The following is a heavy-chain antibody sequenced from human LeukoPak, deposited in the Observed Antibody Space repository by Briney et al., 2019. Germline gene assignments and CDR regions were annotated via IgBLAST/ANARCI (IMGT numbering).Heavy chain of an antibody. V-gene: IGHV4-61*02. CDR2: LNTGGST. CDR1: GASINTAAYY. J-gene: IGHJ6*03. CDR3: AKDSAGGYYDSSGFGSYYYMDV. D-gene: IGHD3-22*01. Sequence: TPSVTLSLTCTVSGASINTAAYYWTWIRQPAGKGLEWIGRLNTGGSTTYNPSLNSRVTISVDTSKNQFSLKLTSMTAADTAVYYCAKDSAGGYYDSSGFGSYYYMDVWGTGTTVTVSS.